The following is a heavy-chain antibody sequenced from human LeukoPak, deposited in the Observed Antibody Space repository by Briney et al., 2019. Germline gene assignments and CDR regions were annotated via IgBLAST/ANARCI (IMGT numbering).Heavy chain of an antibody. CDR2: IIPIFGTA. Sequence: ASVKVSCKASGGTFSSYAISWVRQAPGQGLEWMGGIIPIFGTANYAQKFQGRVTITADESTSTAYMELSSLRSEDTAAYYCAREYYDSSGYYHGYFDYWGQGTLVTVSS. CDR1: GGTFSSYA. V-gene: IGHV1-69*13. CDR3: AREYYDSSGYYHGYFDY. J-gene: IGHJ4*02. D-gene: IGHD3-22*01.